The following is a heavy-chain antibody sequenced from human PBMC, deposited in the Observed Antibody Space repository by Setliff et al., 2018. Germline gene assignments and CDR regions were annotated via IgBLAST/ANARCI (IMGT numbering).Heavy chain of an antibody. J-gene: IGHJ4*02. CDR3: ARDLGHGGDSDY. V-gene: IGHV4-4*09. CDR1: GGSISNYY. CDR2: IYSSGST. D-gene: IGHD2-21*02. Sequence: SETLSLTCTVSGGSISNYYWSWIRQPAGKGLEWIGYIYSSGSTYYNPSLKSRVTISVDTSKNQFSLKLSSVTATDTAVYYCARDLGHGGDSDYWGQGILVTVSS.